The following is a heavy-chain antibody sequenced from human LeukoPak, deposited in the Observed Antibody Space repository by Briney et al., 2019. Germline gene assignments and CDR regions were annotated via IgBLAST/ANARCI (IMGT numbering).Heavy chain of an antibody. Sequence: SVKVSCKASGGTFSSYAISWVRQAPGQGLEWMGRIIPILGIANYAQKFQGRVTITADKSTSTAYMELSSLRSEDTAVYYCARDGYCSGGSCLQNPYYYYYGMDVWGQGTTVTVSS. CDR3: ARDGYCSGGSCLQNPYYYYYGMDV. V-gene: IGHV1-69*04. J-gene: IGHJ6*02. D-gene: IGHD2-15*01. CDR2: IIPILGIA. CDR1: GGTFSSYA.